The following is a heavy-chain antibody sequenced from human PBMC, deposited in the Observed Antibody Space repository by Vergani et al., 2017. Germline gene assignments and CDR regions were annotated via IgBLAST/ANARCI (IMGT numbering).Heavy chain of an antibody. Sequence: QVQLQESGPGLVKPSGTLSLTCAVSGGSLSSSNWWSWVRQPPGKGLEWIGEIYHSGSTNYNPSLNSRVTISVDKSQSQFSLKLSSVTAADTAVYYCARIGSHSVYYDILTGYYAFDYWGQGTLVTVSS. D-gene: IGHD3-9*01. J-gene: IGHJ4*02. CDR1: GGSLSSSNW. V-gene: IGHV4-4*02. CDR2: IYHSGST. CDR3: ARIGSHSVYYDILTGYYAFDY.